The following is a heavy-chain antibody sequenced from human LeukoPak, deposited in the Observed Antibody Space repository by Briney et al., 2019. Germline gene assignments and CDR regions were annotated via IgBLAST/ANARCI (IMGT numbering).Heavy chain of an antibody. CDR1: GFTFSSYG. CDR2: IVRNGRGT. CDR3: AKLVGANPFDC. J-gene: IGHJ5*01. Sequence: PGGSLRLSCAASGFTFSSYGMNWVRQAPGKGLEWVSGIVRNGRGTFYADSVKGRFTISRDNSKNTLYLQMNSLRAEDTAIYYCAKLVGANPFDCWGQGTLVTVSS. V-gene: IGHV3-23*01. D-gene: IGHD1-26*01.